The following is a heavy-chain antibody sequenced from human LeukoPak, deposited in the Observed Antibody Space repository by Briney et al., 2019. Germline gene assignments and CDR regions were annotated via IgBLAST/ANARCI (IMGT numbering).Heavy chain of an antibody. CDR1: GFTFSSYS. J-gene: IGHJ4*02. V-gene: IGHV3-21*01. CDR3: ARDLGAGYYYDSSGYFDY. CDR2: ISSSSSYI. D-gene: IGHD3-22*01. Sequence: PGGSLRLSCAASGFTFSSYSMNWVRQAPGKGLEWVSSISSSSSYIYYADSVKGRFTISRDNAKNSLYLQMNSLRAEDTAVYYCARDLGAGYYYDSSGYFDYWGQGTLVTVSS.